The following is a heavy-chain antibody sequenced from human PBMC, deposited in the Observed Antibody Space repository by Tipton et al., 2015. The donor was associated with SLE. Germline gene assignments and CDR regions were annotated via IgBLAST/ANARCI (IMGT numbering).Heavy chain of an antibody. CDR3: ATYSSGWSPHDY. V-gene: IGHV3-9*01. CDR2: ITWNSDNI. Sequence: SLRLSCAASGFPFDDYAMQWVRQAPGKGLEWVSTITWNSDNIDYAHSVRGRFTISRDNAKNSLYLQMNSLRAEDSALYYCATYSSGWSPHDYWGQGTLVTVSS. D-gene: IGHD6-19*01. CDR1: GFPFDDYA. J-gene: IGHJ4*02.